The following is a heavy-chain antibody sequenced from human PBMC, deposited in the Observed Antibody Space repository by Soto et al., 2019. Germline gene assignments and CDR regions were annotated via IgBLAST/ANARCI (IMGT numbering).Heavy chain of an antibody. Sequence: SGPTLVNPTQTLTLTCTFSGFSLSTSGVGVGWIRQPPGKALEWLALIYWNDDKRYSPSLRSRLTITKDTSKNQVVLTMTNMDPVDTATYYCAHRQASSWYYYDSSGYYNWFAPWGQGTLVTVSS. CDR3: AHRQASSWYYYDSSGYYNWFAP. CDR1: GFSLSTSGVG. J-gene: IGHJ5*02. V-gene: IGHV2-5*01. CDR2: IYWNDDK. D-gene: IGHD3-22*01.